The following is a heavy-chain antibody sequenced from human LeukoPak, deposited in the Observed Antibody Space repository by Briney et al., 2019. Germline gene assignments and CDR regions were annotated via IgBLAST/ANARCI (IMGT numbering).Heavy chain of an antibody. J-gene: IGHJ4*02. V-gene: IGHV3-30*03. CDR3: ARVFLERLTSGYFDS. CDR1: GFTFSDYW. CDR2: ISYDGRQK. D-gene: IGHD3-3*01. Sequence: GXXRXSCAASGFTFSDYWXXWVRQGPGKXLEXVAVISYDGRQKYYGDSVKGRFTISRDNPKNTLYLQMNSLSDDDTAVYYCARVFLERLTSGYFDSWGQGTLVTVSP.